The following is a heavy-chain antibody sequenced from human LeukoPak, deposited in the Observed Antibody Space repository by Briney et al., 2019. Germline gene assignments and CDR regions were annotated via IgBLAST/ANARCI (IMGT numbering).Heavy chain of an antibody. CDR2: IIPIFGTA. Sequence: SVKVSCKASGGTFSSYAISWVRQAPGQGLEWMGVIIPIFGTANYAQKFQGRVTITADESTSTAYMELSSLRSEDTAVYYCASWGEPYNWFDPWGQGTLVTVSS. V-gene: IGHV1-69*13. CDR1: GGTFSSYA. D-gene: IGHD3-16*01. J-gene: IGHJ5*02. CDR3: ASWGEPYNWFDP.